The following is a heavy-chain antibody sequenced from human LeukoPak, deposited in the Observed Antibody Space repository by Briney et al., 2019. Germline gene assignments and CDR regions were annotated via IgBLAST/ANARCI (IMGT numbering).Heavy chain of an antibody. V-gene: IGHV4-34*01. CDR2: INHSGST. J-gene: IGHJ4*02. D-gene: IGHD6-13*01. CDR1: GGSFSGYC. CDR3: AREGGIAAAVAFDY. Sequence: ASETLSLTCAVYGGSFSGYCWSWIRQPPGKGLEWIGEINHSGSTNYNPSLKSRVTISVDTSKNQFSLKLSSVTAADTAVYYCAREGGIAAAVAFDYWGQGTLVTVSS.